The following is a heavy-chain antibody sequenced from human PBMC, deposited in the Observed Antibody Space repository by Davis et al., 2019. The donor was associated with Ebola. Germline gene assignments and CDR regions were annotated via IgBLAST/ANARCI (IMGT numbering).Heavy chain of an antibody. V-gene: IGHV3-7*03. CDR2: IKQDGSEK. CDR3: ARHVDGDFWYFDL. CDR1: GFTFSSYW. Sequence: GESLKISCAASGFTFSSYWMSWVRQAPGKGLEWVANIKQDGSEKYYVDSVKGRFTISRDNAKNTLYLQMSTLRVEDTAVYYCARHVDGDFWYFDLWGRGTRVTVSS. J-gene: IGHJ2*01. D-gene: IGHD4-17*01.